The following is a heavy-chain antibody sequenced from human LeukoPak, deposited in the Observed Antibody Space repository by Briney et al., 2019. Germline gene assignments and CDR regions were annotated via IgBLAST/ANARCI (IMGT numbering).Heavy chain of an antibody. CDR3: TRDRHSSSWGGEYFQH. CDR1: GFTFGDYA. D-gene: IGHD6-13*01. Sequence: GGSLRLSCTASGFTFGDYAMSWFRQAPGKGLEWVGFIRSKAYGGTTEYAASVKGRFTISRDDSKSIAYLQMNSLKTEDTAVYYCTRDRHSSSWGGEYFQHWGQGTLVTVSS. CDR2: IRSKAYGGTT. V-gene: IGHV3-49*03. J-gene: IGHJ1*01.